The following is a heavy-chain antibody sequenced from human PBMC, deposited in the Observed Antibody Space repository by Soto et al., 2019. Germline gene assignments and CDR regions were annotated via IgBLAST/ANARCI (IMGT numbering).Heavy chain of an antibody. CDR1: GGSISSGGYY. CDR3: AGLGYCSSTSCYHFDP. J-gene: IGHJ5*02. D-gene: IGHD2-2*01. CDR2: IYYSGST. V-gene: IGHV4-31*03. Sequence: SETLSLTCTVSGGSISSGGYYWSWIRQHPGKGLEWIGYIYYSGSTYYNPSLKSRVTISVDTSKNQFSLKLSSVTAADTAVYYCAGLGYCSSTSCYHFDPWGQGTLVTVSS.